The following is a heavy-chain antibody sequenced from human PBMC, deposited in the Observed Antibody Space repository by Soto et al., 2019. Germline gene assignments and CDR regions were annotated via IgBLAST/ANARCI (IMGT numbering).Heavy chain of an antibody. Sequence: SQTLSLTCAISGDSVSSNTASWNWIRQSPSRGLEWLGRTYFRYKWYNDYAVSGKSRIIINPDTSNNQFSLQLNSVTPEDTAVYFCAKGDNLGPKTGYAFDPWGQGIMVTVSS. J-gene: IGHJ5*02. CDR2: TYFRYKWYN. V-gene: IGHV6-1*01. CDR1: GDSVSSNTAS. D-gene: IGHD5-12*01. CDR3: AKGDNLGPKTGYAFDP.